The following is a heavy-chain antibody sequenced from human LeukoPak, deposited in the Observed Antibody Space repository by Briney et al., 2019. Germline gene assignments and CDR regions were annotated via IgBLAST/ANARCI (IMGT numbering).Heavy chain of an antibody. Sequence: GGSLRLSCAASGFTFSNYAMNWVRQAPGKGLEWVSAISGSGGSTYFADSVKGRFTVSRDNSKKTVYLHMDSLRDEDTATYYCAKLPRPISPFDYWGRGTQVTVSS. CDR3: AKLPRPISPFDY. J-gene: IGHJ4*02. D-gene: IGHD3-3*02. V-gene: IGHV3-23*01. CDR1: GFTFSNYA. CDR2: ISGSGGST.